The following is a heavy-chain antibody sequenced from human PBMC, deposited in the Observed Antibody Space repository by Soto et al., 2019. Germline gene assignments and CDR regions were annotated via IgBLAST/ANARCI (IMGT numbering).Heavy chain of an antibody. J-gene: IGHJ5*02. CDR1: GGSISSYY. V-gene: IGHV4-59*01. CDR3: ARGAIPVLFGIARNDWFDP. D-gene: IGHD3-10*02. Sequence: SETLSLTCSVSGGSISSYYWSWIRQPPAKGLEWIGYIYYTGSTNYSPSLKSRVTMSVDTSKNQFSLKLSSVTAADTAVYYCARGAIPVLFGIARNDWFDPWGQGTLVTSPQ. CDR2: IYYTGST.